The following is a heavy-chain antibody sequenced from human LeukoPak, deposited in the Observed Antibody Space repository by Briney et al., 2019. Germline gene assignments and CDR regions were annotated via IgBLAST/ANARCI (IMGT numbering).Heavy chain of an antibody. D-gene: IGHD6-19*01. CDR1: GGSISSSSYY. J-gene: IGHJ4*02. CDR3: ARLPLSGSSGWYFDY. Sequence: SETLSLTCTVSGGSISSSSYYWGWIRQPPGKGLEWIGSIYYSGSTYYNPSLKSRVTISVDTSKNQFSLKLSSVTAADTAVYYCARLPLSGSSGWYFDYWGQGTLVTASS. V-gene: IGHV4-39*01. CDR2: IYYSGST.